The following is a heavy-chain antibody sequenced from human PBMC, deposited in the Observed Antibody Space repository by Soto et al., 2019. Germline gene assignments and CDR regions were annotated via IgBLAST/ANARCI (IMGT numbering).Heavy chain of an antibody. V-gene: IGHV3-33*01. CDR3: ARALNTGYIGY. J-gene: IGHJ4*02. D-gene: IGHD5-12*01. CDR2: IWFDGSKK. CDR1: GFTFGRSG. Sequence: QVQMVESGGGVVQPGTSLRLSCVASGFTFGRSGMHWVRQAPGGALEWVAIIWFDGSKKYYADSVKGRLTVSRDNSKNPLSLQMDSLRGDAPAVYYCARALNTGYIGYLGQGTLVTVSS.